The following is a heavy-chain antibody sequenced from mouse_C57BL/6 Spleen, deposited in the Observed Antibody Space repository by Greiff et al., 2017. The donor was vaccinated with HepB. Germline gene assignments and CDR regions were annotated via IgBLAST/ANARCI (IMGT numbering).Heavy chain of an antibody. CDR2: IYPGDGDT. CDR3: ARSYPHYAMDD. CDR1: GYAFSSSW. V-gene: IGHV1-82*01. Sequence: VQLQQSGPELVKPGASVKISCKASGYAFSSSWMNWVKQRPGKGLEWIGRIYPGDGDTNYNGKFKGKATLTADKSSSTAYMQLSSLTSEDSAVYFCARSYPHYAMDDWGQGTSVTVSS. J-gene: IGHJ4*01.